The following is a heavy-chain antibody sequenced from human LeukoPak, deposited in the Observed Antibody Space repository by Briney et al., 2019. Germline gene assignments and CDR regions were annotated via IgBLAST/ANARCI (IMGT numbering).Heavy chain of an antibody. D-gene: IGHD6-13*01. CDR2: IKQDGSEQ. CDR3: ARIGYSSSCFDY. V-gene: IGHV3-7*01. J-gene: IGHJ4*03. Sequence: GGSLRLSCAAYGFIFSNYWMSWVRQAPGKGLEWVANIKQDGSEQHYVDSMKGRFTISRDNAKNSVYLQMDSLRAEDTAVYYCARIGYSSSCFDYWGQGTLVTVSS. CDR1: GFIFSNYW.